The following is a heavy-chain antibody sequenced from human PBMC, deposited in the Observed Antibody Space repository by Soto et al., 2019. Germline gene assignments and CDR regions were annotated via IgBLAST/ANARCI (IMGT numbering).Heavy chain of an antibody. D-gene: IGHD2-15*01. J-gene: IGHJ4*02. CDR1: GGSISSSSYY. CDR2: IYYSGST. V-gene: IGHV4-39*01. Sequence: QLQLQESGPGLVKPSETLSLTCTVSGGSISSSSYYWGWIRQPPGKGLEWIGSIYYSGSTYYNPSPKSRVTISVNTSKNQFSLRLSSVTAADTAVYYCARQGNCSGGSCKLLGYWGQGTLVTVSS. CDR3: ARQGNCSGGSCKLLGY.